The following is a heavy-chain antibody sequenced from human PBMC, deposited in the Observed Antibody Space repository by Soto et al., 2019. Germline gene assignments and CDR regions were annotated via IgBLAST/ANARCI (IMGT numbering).Heavy chain of an antibody. J-gene: IGHJ3*02. V-gene: IGHV3-23*01. CDR1: GFTFSRYS. CDR2: ISGIGGST. Sequence: GGSLRLSLAASGFTFSRYSMIWVRQAPGKGLEWVSAISGIGGSTYYADSVKGRFTISRDNSKNTLYLQMNSLRAEDTAVYYCAKCNSSGVDVFDIWGQGTLVTVSS. D-gene: IGHD6-19*01. CDR3: AKCNSSGVDVFDI.